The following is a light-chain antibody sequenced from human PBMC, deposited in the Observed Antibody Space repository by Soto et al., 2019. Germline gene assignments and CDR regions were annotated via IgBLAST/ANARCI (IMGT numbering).Light chain of an antibody. CDR1: SSDVGGYNY. CDR2: EVS. Sequence: QSALTQPASVSGSPGQSITISCTGTSSDVGGYNYVSWYQQHPGKAPKLMIYEVSNRPSGVSNRFSGSKSGNTASLTISGLQAEDEADYYCSSYTSSGTVFGTGTKVTVL. CDR3: SSYTSSGTV. V-gene: IGLV2-14*01. J-gene: IGLJ1*01.